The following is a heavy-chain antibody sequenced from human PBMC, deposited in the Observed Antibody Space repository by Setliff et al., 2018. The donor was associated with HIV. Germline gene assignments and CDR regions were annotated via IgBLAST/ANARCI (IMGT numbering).Heavy chain of an antibody. J-gene: IGHJ6*03. V-gene: IGHV3-49*04. D-gene: IGHD3-10*01. CDR3: TRDGVIKYYYYYYMDV. CDR2: IRSTPYGGTT. Sequence: GGSLRLSCAASGFTFGDYSMSWVRQAPGKGLEWVAFIRSTPYGGTTEYAASVKGRFTISRDDSKSIAYLQMNSLKTEDTALYYCTRDGVIKYYYYYYMDVWGKGTTVTVSS. CDR1: GFTFGDYS.